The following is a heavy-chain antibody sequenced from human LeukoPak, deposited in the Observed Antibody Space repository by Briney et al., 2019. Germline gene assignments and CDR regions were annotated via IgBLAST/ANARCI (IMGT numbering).Heavy chain of an antibody. D-gene: IGHD3-16*01. CDR2: INPNSGGT. CDR1: GYTFTGYY. Sequence: ASVKVSCKASGYTFTGYYMHWVRQAPGQGLEWMGWINPNSGGTNYAQKFQGRVTMTRDTSISTAYMELSRLRSDGTAVYYCARSAFTSEAIDYWGQGTLVTVSS. J-gene: IGHJ4*02. CDR3: ARSAFTSEAIDY. V-gene: IGHV1-2*02.